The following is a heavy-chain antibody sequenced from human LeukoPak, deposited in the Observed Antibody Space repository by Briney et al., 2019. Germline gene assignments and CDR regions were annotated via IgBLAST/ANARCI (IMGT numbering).Heavy chain of an antibody. Sequence: GGSLRLSCAASGFTLKIYGIHWVRQAPGKGLEWVAFIRYDGSNKDYADSVKGRFTISRDISKNNLYLEMNSLRAEDTAVYFCAKNTGYNRNYDAFDIWGQGTMVTVSS. V-gene: IGHV3-30*02. J-gene: IGHJ3*02. CDR2: IRYDGSNK. D-gene: IGHD1-1*01. CDR3: AKNTGYNRNYDAFDI. CDR1: GFTLKIYG.